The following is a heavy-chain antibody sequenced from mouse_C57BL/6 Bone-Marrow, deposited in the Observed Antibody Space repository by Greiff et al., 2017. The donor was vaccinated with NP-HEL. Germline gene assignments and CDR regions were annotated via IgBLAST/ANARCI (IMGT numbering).Heavy chain of an antibody. D-gene: IGHD3-2*02. V-gene: IGHV2-9-1*01. CDR3: ARNKDSSGSYYFDY. CDR1: GFSLTSYA. J-gene: IGHJ2*01. CDR2: IWTGGGT. Sequence: LVESGPGLVAPSQSLSITCTVSGFSLTSYAISWVRQPPGKGLVWLGVIWTGGGTNYNSALKSRLSISKDNSKSQVFLKMNSLQTDDTARYYCARNKDSSGSYYFDYWGQGTTLTVSS.